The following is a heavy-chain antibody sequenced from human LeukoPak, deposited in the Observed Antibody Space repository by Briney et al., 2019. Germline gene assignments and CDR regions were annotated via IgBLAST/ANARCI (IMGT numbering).Heavy chain of an antibody. J-gene: IGHJ6*03. Sequence: PWASVKVSCKASGYTFTGYYMHWVRQAPGQGLEWMGWINPNSGGTNYAQKFQGRVTMTRDTSISTAYMELSRLRSDDTAVYYCARDRGDGITMVRGNYYYYYYMDVWGKGTTVTISS. CDR1: GYTFTGYY. D-gene: IGHD3-10*01. CDR2: INPNSGGT. V-gene: IGHV1-2*02. CDR3: ARDRGDGITMVRGNYYYYYYMDV.